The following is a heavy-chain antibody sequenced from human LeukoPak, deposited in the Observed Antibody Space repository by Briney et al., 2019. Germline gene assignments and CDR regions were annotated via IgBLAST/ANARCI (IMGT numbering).Heavy chain of an antibody. CDR2: IYDSGST. J-gene: IGHJ4*02. CDR1: GGSIRSSYYY. V-gene: IGHV4-39*01. Sequence: SETLSLACTVSGGSIRSSYYYWGWIRQPPGKGLEWIGSIYDSGSTYYNPSLKSRVTISVDTSKNQFSLKLNSVTAADTAVYYCARLPLRFLEWFNDYWGQGTLVTVSS. D-gene: IGHD3-3*01. CDR3: ARLPLRFLEWFNDY.